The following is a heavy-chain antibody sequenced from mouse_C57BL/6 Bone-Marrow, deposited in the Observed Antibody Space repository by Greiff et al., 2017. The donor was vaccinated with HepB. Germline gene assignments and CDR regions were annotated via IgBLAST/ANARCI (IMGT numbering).Heavy chain of an antibody. CDR1: GYTFTSYW. J-gene: IGHJ2*01. Sequence: QVQLQQPGAELVKPGASVKLSCKASGYTFTSYWMHWVKQRPGQGLEWIGMIHPNSGSTNYNEKFKSKATLTVDKSSSTAYMQLSSLTSEDSAVYYCAREGNYYGSSYGFYFDYWGQGTTLTVSS. V-gene: IGHV1-64*01. CDR2: IHPNSGST. CDR3: AREGNYYGSSYGFYFDY. D-gene: IGHD1-1*01.